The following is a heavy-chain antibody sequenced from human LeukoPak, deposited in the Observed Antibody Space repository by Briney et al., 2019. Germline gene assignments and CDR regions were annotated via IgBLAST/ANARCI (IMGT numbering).Heavy chain of an antibody. D-gene: IGHD4-17*01. V-gene: IGHV3-23*01. CDR3: AKAHKMTTVTTFDY. J-gene: IGHJ4*02. Sequence: GGSLRLSCGASGFXFSSYAISWVRQAPGKGLEWVSGISGSGGSIYYADSVKGRFTISRDSSKNTLYLQMNSLRAEDTAVYYCAKAHKMTTVTTFDYWGQGTLVTVSS. CDR1: GFXFSSYA. CDR2: ISGSGGSI.